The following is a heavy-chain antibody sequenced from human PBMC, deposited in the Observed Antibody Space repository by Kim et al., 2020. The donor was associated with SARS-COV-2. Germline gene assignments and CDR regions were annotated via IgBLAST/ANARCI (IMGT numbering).Heavy chain of an antibody. J-gene: IGHJ4*02. CDR1: GFTVSSNY. CDR3: ARDEGIAAAGTPGSY. V-gene: IGHV3-53*01. D-gene: IGHD6-13*01. CDR2: IYSGGST. Sequence: GGSLRLSCAASGFTVSSNYMSWVRQAPGKGLEWVSVIYSGGSTYYADSVKGRFTISRDNSKNKPYYQMNSLRAEDTAVYYCARDEGIAAAGTPGSYWGQGTLVTVSS.